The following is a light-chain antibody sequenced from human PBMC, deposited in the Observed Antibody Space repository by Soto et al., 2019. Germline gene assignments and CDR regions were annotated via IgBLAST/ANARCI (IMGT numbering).Light chain of an antibody. CDR2: ATC. CDR3: QQSYSSPGMYT. V-gene: IGKV1-39*01. J-gene: IGKJ2*01. Sequence: DIQMTQSPSSLSASVGDSVTITCRASQSITSYLNWYQQKPGKAPNLLIYATCNLQSGVPSRFSGSGSGTDFTLTITSLQPEDFATYYCQQSYSSPGMYTFGQGTKREIK. CDR1: QSITSY.